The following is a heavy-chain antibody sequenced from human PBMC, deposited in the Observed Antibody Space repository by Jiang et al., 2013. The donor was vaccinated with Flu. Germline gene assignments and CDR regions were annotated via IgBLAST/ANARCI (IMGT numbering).Heavy chain of an antibody. CDR1: GFSLSTSGMR. CDR2: IDWDDDK. J-gene: IGHJ5*02. Sequence: KPTQTLTLTCTFSGFSLSTSGMRVSWIRQPPGKALEWLARIDWDDDKFYNTSLKTRLTISKDTSKNQVVLTMTNMDPVDTATYYCAHSPPIKDDFWSGYNHPDNNWFDPWGQGTLVTVSS. CDR3: AHSPPIKDDFWSGYNHPDNNWFDP. D-gene: IGHD3-3*01. V-gene: IGHV2-70*12.